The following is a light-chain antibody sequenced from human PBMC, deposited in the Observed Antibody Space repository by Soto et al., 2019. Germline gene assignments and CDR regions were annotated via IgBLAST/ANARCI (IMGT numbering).Light chain of an antibody. V-gene: IGLV2-18*01. CDR2: EVS. Sequence: QSVLTQPPSVSGSPGQSVTISCSGTSSDVGSYNRVSRYQQPPGTAPKLMIYEVSNRPSGVPDRFSGSKSGNTASLTISGLQAEDEADYYCSLYTSSAVVFGGGTKLTVL. J-gene: IGLJ2*01. CDR3: SLYTSSAVV. CDR1: SSDVGSYNR.